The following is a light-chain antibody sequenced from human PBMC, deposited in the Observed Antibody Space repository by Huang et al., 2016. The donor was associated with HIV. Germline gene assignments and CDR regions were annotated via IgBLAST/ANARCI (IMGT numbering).Light chain of an antibody. CDR1: QTVNPF. Sequence: DIVLTQSPATLSLSPGVRATLSCRASQTVNPFLAWYQQKPGQAPRLLIYDASSRAAGIPARFSGSGSGTDFTLTISSLEPEDFAVYYCQERSNWPLTFGPGTKVDIK. CDR3: QERSNWPLT. J-gene: IGKJ3*01. CDR2: DAS. V-gene: IGKV3-11*01.